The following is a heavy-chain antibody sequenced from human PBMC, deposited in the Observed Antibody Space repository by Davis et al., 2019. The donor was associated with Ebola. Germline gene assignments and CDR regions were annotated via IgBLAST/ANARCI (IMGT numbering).Heavy chain of an antibody. CDR2: IKQDGSER. CDR3: AKDWRTTVTTWGLGNWFDP. D-gene: IGHD4-17*01. Sequence: PGGSLRLSCAASGFTFSDYWMSWVRQLPGKGLEWVANIKQDGSERYYLDSVKGRFTISRDNAKNSLYLQMNSLRAEDTAVYYCAKDWRTTVTTWGLGNWFDPWGQGTLVTVSS. J-gene: IGHJ5*02. CDR1: GFTFSDYW. V-gene: IGHV3-7*03.